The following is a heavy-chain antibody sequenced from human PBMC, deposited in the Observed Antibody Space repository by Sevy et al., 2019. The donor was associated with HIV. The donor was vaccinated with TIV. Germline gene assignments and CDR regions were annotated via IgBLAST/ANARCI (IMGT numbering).Heavy chain of an antibody. CDR3: ASELRGFGSGYFAGY. J-gene: IGHJ4*02. Sequence: GGSLRLSCAASGFTFSSYWMSWVRQAPGKGLEWVANIKQDGSEKYYVHSVKGRFTISRDNAKNSLYLQMNSLRAEDTAVYYCASELRGFGSGYFAGYWGQGTLFTVSS. CDR2: IKQDGSEK. V-gene: IGHV3-7*03. CDR1: GFTFSSYW. D-gene: IGHD3-3*01.